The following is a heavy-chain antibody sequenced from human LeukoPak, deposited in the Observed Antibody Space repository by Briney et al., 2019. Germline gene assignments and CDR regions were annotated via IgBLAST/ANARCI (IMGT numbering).Heavy chain of an antibody. J-gene: IGHJ5*02. Sequence: GGSLRLSCAASGFTFSSYSMNWVRQAPGKGLEWVSSISSRSCYIYYADSVKGRFTISRDNAKNSLYLQMNSLRAEDTAVYYCASTYCDFWSGYYTAFNWFDPWGQGTLVTVSS. CDR3: ASTYCDFWSGYYTAFNWFDP. CDR2: ISSRSCYI. V-gene: IGHV3-21*01. D-gene: IGHD3-3*01. CDR1: GFTFSSYS.